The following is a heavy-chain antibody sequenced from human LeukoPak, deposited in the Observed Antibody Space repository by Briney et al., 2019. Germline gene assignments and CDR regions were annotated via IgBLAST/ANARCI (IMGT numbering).Heavy chain of an antibody. Sequence: ASVKVSCKASGYTFTSYAMNWVRQAPGQGLEWMGWINTNTGNPTYAQGFTGRFVFSLDTSVSTAYLQISSLKAEDTAVYYCARGAADYPRGYYYGMHVWGQGPTVTVSS. D-gene: IGHD4-11*01. J-gene: IGHJ6*02. CDR3: ARGAADYPRGYYYGMHV. CDR2: INTNTGNP. CDR1: GYTFTSYA. V-gene: IGHV7-4-1*02.